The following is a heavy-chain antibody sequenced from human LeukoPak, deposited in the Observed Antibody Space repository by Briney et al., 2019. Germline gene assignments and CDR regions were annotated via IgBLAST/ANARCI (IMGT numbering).Heavy chain of an antibody. D-gene: IGHD3-10*01. J-gene: IGHJ4*02. CDR2: IFHTGST. Sequence: PSETLSLTCAVSGFSISSGLFWGWIRQPPGKGLEWIGSIFHTGSTYYNPSLNSGVTISVDTSKNQLSLKLRSVTAADRAVYYCARGPDYYGSGRALYFDYWGQGILVTVSS. V-gene: IGHV4-38-2*01. CDR3: ARGPDYYGSGRALYFDY. CDR1: GFSISSGLF.